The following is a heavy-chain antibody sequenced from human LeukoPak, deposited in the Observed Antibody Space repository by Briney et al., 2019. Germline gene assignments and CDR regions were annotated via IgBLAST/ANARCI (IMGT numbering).Heavy chain of an antibody. CDR1: GGSISSSSYY. J-gene: IGHJ3*02. Sequence: SETLSLTCTVSGGSISSSSYYWGWIRQPPGKGLEWIGSIYYSGSTYYNPSLKSRVTISVDTSKNQFSLKLSSVTAADTAVYYCARDQVITAFDIWGQGTMVTVSS. D-gene: IGHD3-10*01. CDR3: ARDQVITAFDI. CDR2: IYYSGST. V-gene: IGHV4-39*07.